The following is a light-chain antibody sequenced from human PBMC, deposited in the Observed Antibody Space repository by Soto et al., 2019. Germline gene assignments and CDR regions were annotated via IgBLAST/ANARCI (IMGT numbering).Light chain of an antibody. J-gene: IGKJ1*01. CDR1: QNINNW. CDR3: QQSYSTPWT. Sequence: DIQMTQSPATLSASLGHRVTITCRASQNINNWLAWYQQKPGKAPNLLIYKASSLESGVPSRFSGSGSGTDFTLTISSLQPEDFATYYCQQSYSTPWTFGQGTKVDI. CDR2: KAS. V-gene: IGKV1-5*03.